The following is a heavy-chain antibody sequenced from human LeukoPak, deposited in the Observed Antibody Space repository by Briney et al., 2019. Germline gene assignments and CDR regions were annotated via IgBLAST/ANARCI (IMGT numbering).Heavy chain of an antibody. Sequence: GGSLRPSCAASGFTFSDYTMNWVRQAPGKGLEWVSSISSGGTYKYYADSVKGRFTISRDNAKNTLYLQMNSLRAEDTAVYYCARWFPYSSRSYGMDVWGQGTTVTVSS. CDR1: GFTFSDYT. D-gene: IGHD6-13*01. CDR3: ARWFPYSSRSYGMDV. J-gene: IGHJ6*02. CDR2: ISSGGTYK. V-gene: IGHV3-21*01.